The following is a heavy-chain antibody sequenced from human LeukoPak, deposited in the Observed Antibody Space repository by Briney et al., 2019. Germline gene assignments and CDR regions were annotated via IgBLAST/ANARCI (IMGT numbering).Heavy chain of an antibody. CDR3: ASASYGSGTYAFDI. D-gene: IGHD3-10*01. V-gene: IGHV3-21*01. CDR2: ISSSSSYI. CDR1: GFTFSSYS. Sequence: GGSLRLSCAASGFTFSSYSMNWVRQAPGKGLEWVSSISSSSSYIYYADSVRGRFTISRDNAKNSLYLQMNSLRAEDTAVYYCASASYGSGTYAFDIWGQGTMVTVSS. J-gene: IGHJ3*02.